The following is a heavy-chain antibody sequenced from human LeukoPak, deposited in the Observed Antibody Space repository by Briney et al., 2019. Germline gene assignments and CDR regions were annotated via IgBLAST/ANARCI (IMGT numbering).Heavy chain of an antibody. Sequence: GGSLRLSCAASGFPFRSYAMHWVRQAPGKGLEYVSAITLDEISTYYANSVKGRFTISRDNSKNTLYLQMGSLRAEDMAVYYCARVAVPGTYDYWGQGTLVTVSS. D-gene: IGHD6-19*01. CDR2: ITLDEIST. V-gene: IGHV3-64*01. CDR1: GFPFRSYA. CDR3: ARVAVPGTYDY. J-gene: IGHJ4*02.